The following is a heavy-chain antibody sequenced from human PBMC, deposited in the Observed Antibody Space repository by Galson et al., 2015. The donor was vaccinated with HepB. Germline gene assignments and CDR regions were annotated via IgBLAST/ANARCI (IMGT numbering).Heavy chain of an antibody. J-gene: IGHJ4*02. Sequence: PALVKPTQTLTLTCTFSGFSLSTSGMRVSWIRQPPGKALEWLARIDWDDNKVYSTSLKTRLTISKDTSKYQVVLTMTNVGPVDTATYYCARQTITADGTFFFDYWGQGTLVTVSS. V-gene: IGHV2-70*04. CDR1: GFSLSTSGMR. CDR3: ARQTITADGTFFFDY. CDR2: IDWDDNK. D-gene: IGHD6-13*01.